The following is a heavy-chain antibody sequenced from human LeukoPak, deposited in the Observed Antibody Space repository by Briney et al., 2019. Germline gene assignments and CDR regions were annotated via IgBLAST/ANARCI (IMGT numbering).Heavy chain of an antibody. CDR2: ISYDGSNK. Sequence: GGSLRLSCAASGFTFSCYAMHWVRQAPGKGLEWVAVISYDGSNKYYADSVKGRFTISRDNSKNTLYLQMNSLRAEDTAVYYCARVILRYFDWLLQRPLDYWGQGTLVTVSS. CDR3: ARVILRYFDWLLQRPLDY. CDR1: GFTFSCYA. D-gene: IGHD3-9*01. J-gene: IGHJ4*02. V-gene: IGHV3-30*04.